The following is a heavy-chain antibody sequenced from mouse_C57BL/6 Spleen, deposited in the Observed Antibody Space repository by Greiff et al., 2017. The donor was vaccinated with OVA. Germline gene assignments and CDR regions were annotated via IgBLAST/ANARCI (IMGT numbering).Heavy chain of an antibody. CDR3: ARQGGYGSWFAY. CDR2: IYPGSGNT. V-gene: IGHV1-76*01. J-gene: IGHJ3*01. CDR1: GYTFTDYY. D-gene: IGHD1-2*01. Sequence: QVQLQQSGAELVRPGASVKLSCKASGYTFTDYYINWVKQRPGQGLEWIARIYPGSGNTYYNEKFKGKATLTAEKSSSTAYMQLSSLTSEDSAVYFCARQGGYGSWFAYWGQGTLVTVSA.